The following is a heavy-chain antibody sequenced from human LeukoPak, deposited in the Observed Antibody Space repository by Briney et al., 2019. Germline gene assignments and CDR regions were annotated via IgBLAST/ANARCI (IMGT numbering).Heavy chain of an antibody. V-gene: IGHV3-21*04. CDR2: ISGSSSYI. CDR3: ARDAVGWSAFDI. Sequence: GGSLRLSCAASGFTFRSYTMNWVRQAPGKGLEWVSSISGSSSYIYYADSVKGRFTISRDNSKNTLYLQMNSLRAGDTAVYYCARDAVGWSAFDIWGQGTMVTVSS. D-gene: IGHD1-26*01. J-gene: IGHJ3*02. CDR1: GFTFRSYT.